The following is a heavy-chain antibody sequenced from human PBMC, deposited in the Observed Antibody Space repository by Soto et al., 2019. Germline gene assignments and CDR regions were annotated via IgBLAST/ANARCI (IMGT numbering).Heavy chain of an antibody. CDR2: IYYSGST. CDR3: ARVATVTAMDY. J-gene: IGHJ4*02. CDR1: GGSISSGDYY. V-gene: IGHV4-30-4*01. D-gene: IGHD4-17*01. Sequence: SETLSLTCTVSGGSISSGDYYWSWIRQPPGKGLEWIGYIYYSGSTYYNPSLKSRVTISVDTSKNQFSLKLSSVTAADTAVYYCARVATVTAMDYWGQGTLVTVSS.